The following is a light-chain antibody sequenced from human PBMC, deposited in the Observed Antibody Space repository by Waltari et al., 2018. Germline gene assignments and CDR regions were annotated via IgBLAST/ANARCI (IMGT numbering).Light chain of an antibody. CDR2: ATS. J-gene: IGKJ4*01. CDR1: QSISGY. Sequence: DIQMTQSPSSLSASVGDRVTITCRASQSISGYLNWYQQKPGKAPKVLIYATSSLQSGVPSGFSGSGSGTDFTLTISSLQPEDFATYDCQQSYRTPPLTFGGGTKVEIK. CDR3: QQSYRTPPLT. V-gene: IGKV1-39*01.